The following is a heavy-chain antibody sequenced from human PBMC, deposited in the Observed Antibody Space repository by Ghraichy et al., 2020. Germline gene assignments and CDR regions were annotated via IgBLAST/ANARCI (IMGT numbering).Heavy chain of an antibody. CDR3: ATLTRPISTPYYIGMDV. Sequence: SVKVSCKASGGVFTTYTFSWVRQAPGQGLEWMGRIISTLGIANYAENFQGRVTITADRSTPTAYMELSSLKFEDTAVYYCATLTRPISTPYYIGMDVWGQGTTVTVAS. CDR2: IISTLGIA. J-gene: IGHJ6*02. D-gene: IGHD3-10*01. CDR1: GGVFTTYT. V-gene: IGHV1-69*02.